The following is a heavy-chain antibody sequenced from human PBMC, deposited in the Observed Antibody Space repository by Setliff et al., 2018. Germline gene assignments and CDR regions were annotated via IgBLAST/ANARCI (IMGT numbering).Heavy chain of an antibody. V-gene: IGHV3-53*01. CDR3: RVWLGDLSRDF. J-gene: IGHJ4*02. CDR1: GFIVNNNE. Sequence: PGGSLRLSCAASGFIVNNNEMSWVRQAPGKGLEWLSVTYSGGETKYADSVNGRFTISRDASENSISLQMNSLRVDDTAVYFCRVWLGDLSRDFWGQGTRVTVSS. D-gene: IGHD3-10*01. CDR2: TYSGGET.